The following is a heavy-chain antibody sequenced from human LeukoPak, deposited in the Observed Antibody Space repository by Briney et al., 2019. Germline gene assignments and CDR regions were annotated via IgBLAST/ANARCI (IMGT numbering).Heavy chain of an antibody. Sequence: SETLSLTCTVSGGSISRYYWSWIRQPAGKGLEWIGRIYSSGSTNCNPSLKSRVTMSVDTSKNQFSLKLSSVTAADTAVYYCARGGGYGAYNPQFDHWGQGTLVTVSS. J-gene: IGHJ4*02. CDR2: IYSSGST. D-gene: IGHD5-12*01. CDR3: ARGGGYGAYNPQFDH. CDR1: GGSISRYY. V-gene: IGHV4-4*07.